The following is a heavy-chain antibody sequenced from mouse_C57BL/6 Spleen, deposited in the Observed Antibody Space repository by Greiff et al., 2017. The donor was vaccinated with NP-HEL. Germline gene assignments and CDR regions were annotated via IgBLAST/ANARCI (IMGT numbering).Heavy chain of an antibody. CDR2: INPYNGGT. CDR1: GYTFTDYY. D-gene: IGHD1-1*01. CDR3: ARDTTDPYAMDY. V-gene: IGHV1-19*01. Sequence: VQLQQSGPVLVKPGASVKMSCKASGYTFTDYYMNWVKQSHGKSLEWIGVINPYNGGTSYNQKFKGKATLTVDKSSSTAYMELNSLTSEDSAVYYCARDTTDPYAMDYWGQGTSVTVSS. J-gene: IGHJ4*01.